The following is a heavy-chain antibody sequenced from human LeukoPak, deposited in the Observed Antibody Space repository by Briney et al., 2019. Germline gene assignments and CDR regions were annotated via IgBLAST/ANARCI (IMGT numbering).Heavy chain of an antibody. V-gene: IGHV4-39*07. J-gene: IGHJ3*02. CDR2: IYYSGST. CDR1: GGSISSSSYY. D-gene: IGHD1-26*01. Sequence: PSETLSLTCTVSGGSISSSSYYWGWIRQPPGKGLEWIGSIYYSGSTYYNPSLKSRVTISVDTSKNQFSLKLSSVTAADTAVYYCARVRDEWEPSGFDIWGRGTMVTVSS. CDR3: ARVRDEWEPSGFDI.